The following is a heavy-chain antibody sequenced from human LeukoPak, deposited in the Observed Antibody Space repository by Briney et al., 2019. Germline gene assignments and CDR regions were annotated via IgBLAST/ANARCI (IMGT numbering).Heavy chain of an antibody. V-gene: IGHV3-30*18. CDR3: AKDQNYGDSAPPFDY. CDR1: GFTFSSYG. Sequence: PGGSLRLSCAASGFTFSSYGMHWVRQAPGEGLEWVAVISYDGSNKYYADSVKGRFTISRDNSKNTLYLQMNSLRAEDTAVYYCAKDQNYGDSAPPFDYWGQGTLVTVSS. J-gene: IGHJ4*02. CDR2: ISYDGSNK. D-gene: IGHD4-17*01.